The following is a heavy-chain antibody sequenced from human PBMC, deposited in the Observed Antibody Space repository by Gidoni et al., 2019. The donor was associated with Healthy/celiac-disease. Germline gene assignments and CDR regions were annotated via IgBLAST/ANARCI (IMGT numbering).Heavy chain of an antibody. Sequence: EVQLVESGGGLVQPGGSLRLSCSASGFTFSSYAMHWVRQAPGKGLEYVSAISSNGGSTYYADSVKGRFTISRDNSKNTLYLQMSSLRAEDTAVYYCVCSRIAAAGTFAAFDIWGQGTMVTVSS. D-gene: IGHD6-13*01. V-gene: IGHV3-64D*08. CDR1: GFTFSSYA. CDR3: VCSRIAAAGTFAAFDI. J-gene: IGHJ3*02. CDR2: ISSNGGST.